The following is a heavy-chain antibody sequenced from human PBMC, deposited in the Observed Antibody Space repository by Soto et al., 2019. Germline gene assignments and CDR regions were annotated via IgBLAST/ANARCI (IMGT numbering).Heavy chain of an antibody. CDR2: INAGNGNT. CDR3: ARADYSNYEAFDY. J-gene: IGHJ4*02. V-gene: IGHV1-3*01. CDR1: GYTFTSYA. Sequence: ASVKVSFKASGYTFTSYAMHWLRQAPGQRLEWMGWINAGNGNTKYSQKFQGRVTITRDTSASTAYMELSSLRSEDTAVYYCARADYSNYEAFDYWGQGTLVTVSS. D-gene: IGHD4-4*01.